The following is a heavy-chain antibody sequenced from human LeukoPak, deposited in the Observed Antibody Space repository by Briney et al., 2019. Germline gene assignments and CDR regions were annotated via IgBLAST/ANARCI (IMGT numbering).Heavy chain of an antibody. CDR1: GGSISSSSYY. D-gene: IGHD5-18*01. J-gene: IGHJ4*02. CDR2: IYYSGST. CDR3: ARVQGWIQLWFDY. V-gene: IGHV4-39*07. Sequence: SETLSLTCTVSGGSISSSSYYWGWIRQPPGKGLEWIGSIYYSGSTYYNPSLKSRVTISVDTSKNQFSLKLSSVTAADTAVYYCARVQGWIQLWFDYWGQGTLVTVSS.